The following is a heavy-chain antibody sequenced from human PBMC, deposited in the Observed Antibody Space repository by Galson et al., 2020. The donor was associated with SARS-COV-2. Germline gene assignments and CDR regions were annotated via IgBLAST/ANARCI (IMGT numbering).Heavy chain of an antibody. D-gene: IGHD6-6*01. V-gene: IGHV1-18*01. CDR3: ARDKSIANLTRDYLGLVV. J-gene: IGHJ6*03. Sequence: ASVKVSCKASTYPFAGHGISWVRQAPGQGLEWMGWISAYNGDTNYAQKLQGRVTMTTDTSTDTAYMELRSLRSDDTAVYYRARDKSIANLTRDYLGLVVLVKGNTVA. CDR1: TYPFAGHG. CDR2: ISAYNGDT.